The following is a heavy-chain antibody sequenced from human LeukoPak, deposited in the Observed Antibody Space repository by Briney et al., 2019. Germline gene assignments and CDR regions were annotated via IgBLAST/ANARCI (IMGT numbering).Heavy chain of an antibody. Sequence: PGGSLRLSCTASGFTFGNYAMSWVRQAPGKGLEWVGFIRSKAYGGTTEYAASVKCRFTISRDDSKSIAYLQMNSLKTEDTAVYYCTTGYIYFDYWGQGTLVTVSS. V-gene: IGHV3-49*04. D-gene: IGHD5-18*01. J-gene: IGHJ4*02. CDR2: IRSKAYGGTT. CDR1: GFTFGNYA. CDR3: TTGYIYFDY.